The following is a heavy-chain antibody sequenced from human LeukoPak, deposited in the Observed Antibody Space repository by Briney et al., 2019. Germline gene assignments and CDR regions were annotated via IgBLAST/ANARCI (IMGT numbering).Heavy chain of an antibody. CDR3: ARQGATASHYYYYMDV. Sequence: ASVTVSCKASGYTFTSYGISWVRQAPGQGLEWMGWISAYNGNTNYAQKLQGRVTMTTDTSTSTAYMELRSLRSDDTAVYYCARQGATASHYYYYMDVWGKGTTVTVSS. J-gene: IGHJ6*03. V-gene: IGHV1-18*01. D-gene: IGHD1-26*01. CDR2: ISAYNGNT. CDR1: GYTFTSYG.